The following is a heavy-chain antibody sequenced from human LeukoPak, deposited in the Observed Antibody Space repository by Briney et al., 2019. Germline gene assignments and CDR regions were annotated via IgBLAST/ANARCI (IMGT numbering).Heavy chain of an antibody. CDR3: ARDRSTYYYMDV. Sequence: RASVKVSCXASGYTFTGYYMHWVRQAPGQGLEWMGRINPNSGGTNYAQKFQGRVTMTRDTSISTAYMELSRLRSDDTAVYYCARDRSTYYYMDVWGKGTTVTVSS. CDR2: INPNSGGT. CDR1: GYTFTGYY. J-gene: IGHJ6*03. V-gene: IGHV1-2*06.